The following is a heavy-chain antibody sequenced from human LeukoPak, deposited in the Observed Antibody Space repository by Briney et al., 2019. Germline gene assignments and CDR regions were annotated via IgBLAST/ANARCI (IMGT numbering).Heavy chain of an antibody. J-gene: IGHJ4*02. V-gene: IGHV3-21*01. CDR3: TSSPQSVDY. CDR1: GFTFSSYS. CDR2: ISSSSSYI. Sequence: GGSLRLSCAASGFTFSSYSMNWVRQAPGKGLEWVSSISSSSSYIYYADSVKGRFTISRDNAKNLLYLQMNSLRAEDTAVYYCTSSPQSVDYWGQGTLVTVSS. D-gene: IGHD1-14*01.